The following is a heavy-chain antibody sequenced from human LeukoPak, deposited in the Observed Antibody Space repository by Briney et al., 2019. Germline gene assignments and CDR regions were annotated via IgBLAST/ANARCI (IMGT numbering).Heavy chain of an antibody. D-gene: IGHD2-21*02. J-gene: IGHJ4*02. Sequence: GRTLSLPQAASGYTFNSYSMSWASQPPARALEYVSDISGRGGSTYYADSVKGRFTISRDNSKNTLYLQMISLRAEDTVVYYWAKTQGRPPTLRGCGGDCNFDYWGQGTLVTVSS. CDR2: ISGRGGST. CDR3: AKTQGRPPTLRGCGGDCNFDY. CDR1: GYTFNSYS. V-gene: IGHV3-23*01.